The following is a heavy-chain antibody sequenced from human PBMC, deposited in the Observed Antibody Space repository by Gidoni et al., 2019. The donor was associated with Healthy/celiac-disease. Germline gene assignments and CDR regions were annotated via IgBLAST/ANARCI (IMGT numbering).Heavy chain of an antibody. CDR2: IYWDDDK. CDR1: GFSLSTSGVG. CDR3: AHRLSAYDFWSGYFTIHDAFDI. V-gene: IGHV2-5*02. Sequence: QITLKESGPTLVNPTQTLTLTCTFSGFSLSTSGVGVGWIRQPPGKALAWLALIYWDDDKRYSPSLKSRLTITKDTSKNQVVLTMTNMDPVDTATYYCAHRLSAYDFWSGYFTIHDAFDIWGQGTMVTVSS. D-gene: IGHD3-3*01. J-gene: IGHJ3*02.